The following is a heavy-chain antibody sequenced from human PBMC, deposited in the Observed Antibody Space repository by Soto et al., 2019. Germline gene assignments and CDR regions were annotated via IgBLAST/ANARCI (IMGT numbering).Heavy chain of an antibody. CDR3: ARYTLGYCSSTSCYSPFDY. CDR2: IYYSGST. V-gene: IGHV4-30-4*01. CDR1: GGSISSGDYY. J-gene: IGHJ4*02. Sequence: SETLSLTCTVSGGSISSGDYYWSWIRQPPGKGLEWIGYIYYSGSTYYNPSLKSRVTISVDTSKNQFSLKLSSVTAADTAVYYCARYTLGYCSSTSCYSPFDYWGQGTLVTVSS. D-gene: IGHD2-2*02.